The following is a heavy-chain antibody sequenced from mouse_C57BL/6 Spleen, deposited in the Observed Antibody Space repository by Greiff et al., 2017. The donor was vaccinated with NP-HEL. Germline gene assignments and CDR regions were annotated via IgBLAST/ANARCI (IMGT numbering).Heavy chain of an antibody. CDR3: AMTPTVVATDYAMDY. D-gene: IGHD1-1*01. CDR1: GYTFTSYW. CDR2: LHPNRGST. Sequence: VQLQQPGAELVKPGASVKLSCKASGYTFTSYWMHWVKQRPGQGLEWIGMLHPNRGSTTYNEKFKSKAKLTVDKSSSTAYMQLSSLTSEDSAVYYCAMTPTVVATDYAMDYWGQGTSVTVSS. V-gene: IGHV1-64*01. J-gene: IGHJ4*01.